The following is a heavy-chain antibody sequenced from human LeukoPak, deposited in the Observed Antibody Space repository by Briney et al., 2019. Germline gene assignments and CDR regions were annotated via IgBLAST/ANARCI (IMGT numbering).Heavy chain of an antibody. CDR2: INHSGST. V-gene: IGHV4-34*01. CDR1: GGSFSGYY. J-gene: IGHJ3*02. D-gene: IGHD2-15*01. Sequence: SETLSLTCAVYGGSFSGYYWSWIRQPPGKGLEWIGEINHSGSTNYNPSLKSRVTISVDTSKNQFSLKLSSVTAADTAVYYCARFLVAAGIHDAFDIWGQGTMVTVSS. CDR3: ARFLVAAGIHDAFDI.